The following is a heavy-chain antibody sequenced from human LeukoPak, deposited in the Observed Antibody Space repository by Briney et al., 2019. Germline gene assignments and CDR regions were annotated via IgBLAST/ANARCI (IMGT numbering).Heavy chain of an antibody. D-gene: IGHD2-2*01. V-gene: IGHV3-15*01. J-gene: IGHJ6*03. CDR3: SGCSSTSCSSLYMDV. CDR1: GFTFSNAW. Sequence: GGSLRLSCGASGFTFSNAWMSWVRQAPGKGLGWVGRIKSETDGGTTDYAAPVKGRFTISRDDSKSTLYLQMNSLKTEDTAVYYCSGCSSTSCSSLYMDVWGKGTTVTVSS. CDR2: IKSETDGGTT.